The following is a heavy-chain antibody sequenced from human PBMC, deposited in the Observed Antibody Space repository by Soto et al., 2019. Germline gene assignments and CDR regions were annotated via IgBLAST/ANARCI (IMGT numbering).Heavy chain of an antibody. V-gene: IGHV3-74*01. Sequence: EVQLVESGGGLVQPGGSLKLSCAASGFTFSSYWMHWVRQAPGKGLVWVSRINSDGSRTIYADSVKGRFTISRDNAKNTLYLQMNRLRAEDTAVYYCARGQQYNYGQVWGQGTLVTVSS. J-gene: IGHJ4*02. CDR1: GFTFSSYW. CDR2: INSDGSRT. CDR3: ARGQQYNYGQV. D-gene: IGHD5-18*01.